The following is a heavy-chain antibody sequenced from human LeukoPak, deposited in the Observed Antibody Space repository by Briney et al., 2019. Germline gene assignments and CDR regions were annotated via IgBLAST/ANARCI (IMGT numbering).Heavy chain of an antibody. V-gene: IGHV3-30*04. D-gene: IGHD4-11*01. CDR2: ISYDGNTI. CDR1: EFTISNYA. J-gene: IGHJ4*02. Sequence: GGSLRLSCAASEFTISNYAVHWVRQAPGKGLQWVAVISYDGNTIHYADSVKGRFTISRDTSKNTLYLQMNSLRTEDTAVYYCARSGGLQKFDYWGQGTLVTVSS. CDR3: ARSGGLQKFDY.